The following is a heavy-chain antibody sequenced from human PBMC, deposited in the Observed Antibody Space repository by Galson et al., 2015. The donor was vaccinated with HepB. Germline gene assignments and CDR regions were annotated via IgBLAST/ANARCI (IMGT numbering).Heavy chain of an antibody. D-gene: IGHD2-2*01. V-gene: IGHV1-46*01. Sequence: SVKVSCKASGYTFTSYYMHWVRQAPGQGLEWMGIINPSGGSTSYAQKFQGRVTMTRDTSTSTVYMELSSLRSEDTAVYYCAREGPYCSSTSCSNYYYYYYMDVWGKGTTVTVSS. J-gene: IGHJ6*03. CDR2: INPSGGST. CDR3: AREGPYCSSTSCSNYYYYYYMDV. CDR1: GYTFTSYY.